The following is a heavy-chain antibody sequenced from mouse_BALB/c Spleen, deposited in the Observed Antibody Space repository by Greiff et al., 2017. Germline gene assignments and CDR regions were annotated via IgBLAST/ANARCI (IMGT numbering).Heavy chain of an antibody. CDR1: GYTFTSYT. V-gene: IGHV1-4*02. D-gene: IGHD1-2*01. CDR2: INPSSGYT. CDR3: AYYGYRGDY. J-gene: IGHJ4*01. Sequence: QVQLQQSAAELARPGASVKMSCKASGYTFTSYTMHWVKQRPGQGLEWIGYINPSSGYTEYNQKFKDKTTLTADKSSSTAYMQLSSLTSEDSAVYYCAYYGYRGDYWGQGTSVTVSS.